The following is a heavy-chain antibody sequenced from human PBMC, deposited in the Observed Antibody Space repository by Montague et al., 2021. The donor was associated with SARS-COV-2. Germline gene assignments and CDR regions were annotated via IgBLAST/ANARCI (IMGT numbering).Heavy chain of an antibody. CDR2: ISSDTLHT. D-gene: IGHD3-16*01. J-gene: IGHJ4*02. CDR3: ARGGEIDVWAPFGH. Sequence: SRSLSCATSGFTFSRNSMNWVRQAPGKGLEWVSTISSDTLHTFYAESVKGRFTISRDNAKNELYLQMNSLRAEDMAVYYCARGGEIDVWAPFGHWGQGTLVTVSS. CDR1: GFTFSRNS. V-gene: IGHV3-21*01.